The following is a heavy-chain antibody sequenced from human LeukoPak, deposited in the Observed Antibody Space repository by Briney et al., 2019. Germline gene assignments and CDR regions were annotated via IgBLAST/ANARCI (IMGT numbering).Heavy chain of an antibody. CDR2: IKQDGSEK. J-gene: IGHJ4*02. V-gene: IGHV3-7*04. CDR1: GFTFSSHW. Sequence: PGGSLRLSCAASGFTFSSHWMSWVRQAPGKVLEWVANIKQDGSEKYYVDSVKGRFTISRDNAKNSLYLQMNSLTAEDTAVYYCARGGGSGYDWGTVYWGQGTLVTVSS. CDR3: ARGGGSGYDWGTVY. D-gene: IGHD5-12*01.